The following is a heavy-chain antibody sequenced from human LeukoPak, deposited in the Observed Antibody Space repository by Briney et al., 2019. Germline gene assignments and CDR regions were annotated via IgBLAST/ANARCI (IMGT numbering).Heavy chain of an antibody. CDR3: AKNRGVFSGLPADLDY. Sequence: PGGSLRLSCAASGFTFDDYAMHWVRQAPGKGLEWVSGISWNSGSIGYADSVKGRFTISRDNAKNSLYLQMNSLRAEDTAVYYCAKNRGVFSGLPADLDYWGQGTLVTVSS. D-gene: IGHD2-2*01. CDR1: GFTFDDYA. CDR2: ISWNSGSI. J-gene: IGHJ4*02. V-gene: IGHV3-9*01.